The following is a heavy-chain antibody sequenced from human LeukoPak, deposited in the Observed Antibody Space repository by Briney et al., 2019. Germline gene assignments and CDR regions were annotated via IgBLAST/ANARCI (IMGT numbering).Heavy chain of an antibody. Sequence: ASVKVSCKASGYNFTDYYLHWVRQAPGQGLEWMGWLNPKIGGTNYAQKFRGRVTLARDTSISTAYMELSSLRSEDTAVYYCARGYPTPADCSSTRCPYYFDYWGQGTLVTVSS. CDR3: ARGYPTPADCSSTRCPYYFDY. CDR1: GYNFTDYY. D-gene: IGHD2-2*01. J-gene: IGHJ4*02. CDR2: LNPKIGGT. V-gene: IGHV1-2*02.